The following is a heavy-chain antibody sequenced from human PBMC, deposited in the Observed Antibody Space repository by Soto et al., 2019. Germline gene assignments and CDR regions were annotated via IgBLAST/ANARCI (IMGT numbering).Heavy chain of an antibody. Sequence: SETLSLTCTVSGGSISSYYWSWIRQPPGKGLEWIGYIYYSGSTNYNPSLQSRVTISVDTSKNQFSLKLSSVTAADTAVYYCARGLTLTTAFDIWGQGTMVTVSS. V-gene: IGHV4-59*01. CDR3: ARGLTLTTAFDI. D-gene: IGHD4-17*01. CDR2: IYYSGST. CDR1: GGSISSYY. J-gene: IGHJ3*02.